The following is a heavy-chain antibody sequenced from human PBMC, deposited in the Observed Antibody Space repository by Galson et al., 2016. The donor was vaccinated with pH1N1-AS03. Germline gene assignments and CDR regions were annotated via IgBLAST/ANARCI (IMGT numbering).Heavy chain of an antibody. D-gene: IGHD6-25*01. V-gene: IGHV4-59*01. J-gene: IGHJ6*02. CDR3: ARERWQRHNSGYYGMDV. Sequence: ETLSLTCTVSGDSITSYYWSWIRQPPGKGLEWIAYVYYTGATSYNPSLKSRVTISLDTSKSQFSLKLSSVTAADTAVYYCARERWQRHNSGYYGMDVWGRGTTATVSS. CDR1: GDSITSYY. CDR2: VYYTGAT.